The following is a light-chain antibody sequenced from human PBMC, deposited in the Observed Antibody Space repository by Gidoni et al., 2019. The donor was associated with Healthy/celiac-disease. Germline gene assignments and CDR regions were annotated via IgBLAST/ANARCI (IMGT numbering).Light chain of an antibody. CDR3: SSDTSSSTGV. J-gene: IGLJ2*01. CDR2: EVS. CDR1: SRDVGGYNY. V-gene: IGLV2-14*01. Sequence: QSALPQPASVSGSPGQPLTISCTGTSRDVGGYNYFSLYQQHPGKAPKLMIYEVSNLPSEVSNRFSGSKSGNTSSLTISVLQAEDEADYYCSSDTSSSTGVFGGGTKLTVL.